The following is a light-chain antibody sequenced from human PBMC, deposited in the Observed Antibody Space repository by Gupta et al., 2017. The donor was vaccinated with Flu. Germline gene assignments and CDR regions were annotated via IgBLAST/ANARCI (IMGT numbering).Light chain of an antibody. CDR2: EVS. J-gene: IGLJ3*02. V-gene: IGLV2-14*01. CDR1: SSDVGGHKY. CDR3: HSYSTTNNHWV. Sequence: QSALTQPASVSGSPGQSITISCRGTSSDVGGHKYVSWYQQHPGKAPKLIIYEVSNRPSGVSNRFSGSKSGNTASLTSAGLQAEEEGNFYCHSYSTTNNHWVFGGGTKLTVL.